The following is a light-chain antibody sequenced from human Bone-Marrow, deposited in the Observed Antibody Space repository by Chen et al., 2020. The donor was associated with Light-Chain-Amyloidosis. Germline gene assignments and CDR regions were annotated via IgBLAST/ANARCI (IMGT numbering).Light chain of an antibody. CDR3: QVWDRSSDRPV. CDR1: NIGSTS. V-gene: IGLV3-21*02. J-gene: IGLJ3*02. CDR2: EDS. Sequence: SYVLTQPSSVSVAPGQTATIACGGNNIGSTSVHWYQKTPGQAPLLVVYEDSDRPSGIPERLSGSNSRNTATLTISRVEAGDEADYYCQVWDRSSDRPVFGGGTKLTVL.